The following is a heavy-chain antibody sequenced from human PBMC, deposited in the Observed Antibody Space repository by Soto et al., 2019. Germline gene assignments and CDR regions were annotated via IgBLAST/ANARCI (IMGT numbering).Heavy chain of an antibody. J-gene: IGHJ4*02. V-gene: IGHV3-66*01. CDR2: IYRGGST. CDR3: ARARFGGLGAIFADY. Sequence: EVQLVNSGGGLVQPGGSLRLSCAASGFTVSNNYMSWVRQAPGQGLEWVSVIYRGGSTYYADSVKDRFTSSRDNSEKTLYLQMCSLRAEDTAVYYCARARFGGLGAIFADYWGQGTLVTVSS. D-gene: IGHD3-3*01. CDR1: GFTVSNNY.